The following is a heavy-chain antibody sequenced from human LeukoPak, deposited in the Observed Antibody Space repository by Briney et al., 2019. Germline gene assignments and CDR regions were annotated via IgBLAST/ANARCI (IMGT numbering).Heavy chain of an antibody. V-gene: IGHV1-69*04. CDR2: IIPILGIA. CDR3: ARDLFKSKPTNNWFDP. Sequence: SVKVSCKASGYTFSSYGISWVRQAPGQGLEWMGRIIPILGIANYAQKFQGRVTIAADKSTSTAYMELSSLRSEDTAVYYCARDLFKSKPTNNWFDPWGQGTLVTVSS. CDR1: GYTFSSYG. D-gene: IGHD1-14*01. J-gene: IGHJ5*02.